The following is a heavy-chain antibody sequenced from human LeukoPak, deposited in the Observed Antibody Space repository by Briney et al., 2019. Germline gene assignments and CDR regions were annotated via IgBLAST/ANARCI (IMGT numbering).Heavy chain of an antibody. D-gene: IGHD3-22*01. J-gene: IGHJ4*02. Sequence: SETLSLTCTVSGGSISSGGYYWSWIRQHPGKGLEWIGYIYYSGSTYYNPSLKSRVTISVDTSKDQFSLKLSSVTAADTAVYYCARVGGTYYYDSSATRTHYFDYWGQGTLVTVSS. V-gene: IGHV4-31*03. CDR1: GGSISSGGYY. CDR3: ARVGGTYYYDSSATRTHYFDY. CDR2: IYYSGST.